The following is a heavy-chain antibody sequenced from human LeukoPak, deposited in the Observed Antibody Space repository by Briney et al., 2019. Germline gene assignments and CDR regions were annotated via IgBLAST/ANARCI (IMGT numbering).Heavy chain of an antibody. CDR2: IYHSVNT. Sequence: SETLSLTCTVSGVSISSGDYYWSWIRQPPGKGLEWIGYIYHSVNTYYNPSLKSRVTISIDRSKNQFSLKLTSVTAADTAVYYCARDRPFDIWGQGTMVTVSS. CDR1: GVSISSGDYY. V-gene: IGHV4-30-2*01. J-gene: IGHJ3*02. CDR3: ARDRPFDI.